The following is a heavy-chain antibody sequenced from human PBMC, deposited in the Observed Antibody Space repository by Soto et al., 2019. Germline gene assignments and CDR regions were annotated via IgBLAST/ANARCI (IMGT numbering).Heavy chain of an antibody. CDR3: ARWFTYGNFDYFDY. Sequence: GGSLRLSCAASGFTFSTYWMHWFRQAPGKGLVWVSRINSGGGTTTYADSVKGRFAISRDNAKNTLYLQMNGLRAEDTAVYYCARWFTYGNFDYFDYWGQGTQVTVS. D-gene: IGHD3-10*01. CDR2: INSGGGTT. V-gene: IGHV3-74*01. CDR1: GFTFSTYW. J-gene: IGHJ4*02.